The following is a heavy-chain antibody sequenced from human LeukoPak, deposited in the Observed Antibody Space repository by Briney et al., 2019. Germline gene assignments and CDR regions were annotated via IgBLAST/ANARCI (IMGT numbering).Heavy chain of an antibody. CDR1: GYSFATYW. V-gene: IGHV5-51*01. CDR3: ARPPSRGYSSSFEY. J-gene: IGHJ4*02. D-gene: IGHD2-2*03. Sequence: GESLKISCKGSGYSFATYWIAWVRQMPGKGLEWMGIIYPDESNIRYSPSFQGQVTISADKSISTAYLQWSSLKASDTAIYYCARPPSRGYSSSFEYWGQGTLVTISS. CDR2: IYPDESNI.